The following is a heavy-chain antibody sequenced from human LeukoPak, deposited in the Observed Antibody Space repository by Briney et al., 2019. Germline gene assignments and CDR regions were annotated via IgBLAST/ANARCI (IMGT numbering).Heavy chain of an antibody. CDR1: GFSFSNFA. CDR2: TSYDGSHK. V-gene: IGHV3-30*04. CDR3: AELGITMIGGV. Sequence: GGSLRLSCAASGFSFSNFAMHWVRQAPGKGLEWVAVTSYDGSHKYYADSVKGRFTISRDNSKNTLFLQMNSLRAEDTAVYYCAELGITMIGGVWGKGTTVTISS. J-gene: IGHJ6*04. D-gene: IGHD3-10*02.